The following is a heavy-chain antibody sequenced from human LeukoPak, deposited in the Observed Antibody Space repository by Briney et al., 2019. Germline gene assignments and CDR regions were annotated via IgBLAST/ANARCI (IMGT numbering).Heavy chain of an antibody. V-gene: IGHV4-38-2*01. J-gene: IGHJ4*02. CDR3: AGGDNWNVRI. CDR1: GSSISSDYY. CDR2: IYHSGST. Sequence: SETLCLTCAVSGSSISSDYYWGWIRQPPGKGLEWIGSIYHSGSTYYNPSLKSRVTISVDTSKNQFSLKLSSVTAADTAVYYCAGGDNWNVRIWGQGTLVTVSS. D-gene: IGHD1-20*01.